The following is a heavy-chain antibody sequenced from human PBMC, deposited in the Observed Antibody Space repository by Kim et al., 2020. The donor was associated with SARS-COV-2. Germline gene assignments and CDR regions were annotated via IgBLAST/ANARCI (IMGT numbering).Heavy chain of an antibody. J-gene: IGHJ4*02. Sequence: SNKYYADSVKGRFTISRDNSKNTLYLQMNSLRAEDTAVYYCAKDSGAADYWGQGTLVTVSS. D-gene: IGHD1-26*01. CDR3: AKDSGAADY. CDR2: SNK. V-gene: IGHV3-30*02.